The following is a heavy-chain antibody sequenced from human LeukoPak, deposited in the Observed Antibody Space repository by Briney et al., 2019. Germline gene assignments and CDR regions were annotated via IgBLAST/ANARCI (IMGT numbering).Heavy chain of an antibody. Sequence: GGSLRLSCAASGFTFSSYAMHWVRQAPGKGLEWVAVISYDGSNKYYADSVKGRFTISRDNSKNTLYLQMNSLRAEDTAVYYCARAGGGDPVQSAFDIWGQGTMVTVSS. CDR3: ARAGGGDPVQSAFDI. J-gene: IGHJ3*02. D-gene: IGHD4-17*01. CDR2: ISYDGSNK. CDR1: GFTFSSYA. V-gene: IGHV3-30-3*01.